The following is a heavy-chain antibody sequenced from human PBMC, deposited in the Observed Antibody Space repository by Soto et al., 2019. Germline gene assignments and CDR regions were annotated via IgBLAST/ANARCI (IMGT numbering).Heavy chain of an antibody. D-gene: IGHD1-1*01. J-gene: IGHJ5*02. CDR3: AGGYKWGWFDP. CDR2: IYHSGST. Sequence: SETLSLTCAVSGGSISSGGYSWSWIRQPPGKGLEWIGYIYHSGSTYYNPSLKSRVTISVDRSKNQFSLKLSSVTAADTAVYYCAGGYKWGWFDPWGQGTLVTVSS. CDR1: GGSISSGGYS. V-gene: IGHV4-30-2*01.